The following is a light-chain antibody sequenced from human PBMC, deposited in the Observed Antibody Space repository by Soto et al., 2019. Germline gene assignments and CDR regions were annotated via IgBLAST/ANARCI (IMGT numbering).Light chain of an antibody. CDR2: WAS. Sequence: DIVMTQSPDSLAVSLGERATINCKSSQTVLYSSNNKNYLAWYQQKPGQPPRLLIYWASTRESGVPDRFSGSGSGTDFTLTISSLQAEDGAVYYCQQYYSITYTFGQGTKLEIK. CDR3: QQYYSITYT. CDR1: QTVLYSSNNKNY. J-gene: IGKJ2*01. V-gene: IGKV4-1*01.